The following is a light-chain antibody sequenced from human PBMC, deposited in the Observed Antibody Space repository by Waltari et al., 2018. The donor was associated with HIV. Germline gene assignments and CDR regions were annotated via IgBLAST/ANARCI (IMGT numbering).Light chain of an antibody. Sequence: QSGLTQPPSVSAAPGQRVTISCSGTRSNIGYNSVSWYQQLQGAAPKLLIYDNDKRPSGIPDRFSASKSGTSVTLGITGLQTGDEATYYCGTWDNGLSEVLFGGGTKLTVL. J-gene: IGLJ2*01. CDR2: DND. V-gene: IGLV1-51*01. CDR1: RSNIGYNS. CDR3: GTWDNGLSEVL.